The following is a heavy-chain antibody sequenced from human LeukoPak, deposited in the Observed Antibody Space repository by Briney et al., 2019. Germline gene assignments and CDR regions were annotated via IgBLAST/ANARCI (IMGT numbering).Heavy chain of an antibody. Sequence: GGSLRLSCAASGFDFNNYNMNWVRQAPGKGLEWVSSITSSGTYIYYADSVKGRFTISRDTAKNSLYLQMNSLRAEDTAVYYCAKDLYYDSSGYPEAYWGQGTLVTVSS. D-gene: IGHD3-22*01. CDR2: ITSSGTYI. CDR1: GFDFNNYN. CDR3: AKDLYYDSSGYPEAY. J-gene: IGHJ4*02. V-gene: IGHV3-21*01.